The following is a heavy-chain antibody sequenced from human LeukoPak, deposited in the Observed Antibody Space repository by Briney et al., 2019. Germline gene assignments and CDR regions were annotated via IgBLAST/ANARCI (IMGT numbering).Heavy chain of an antibody. D-gene: IGHD2-2*01. J-gene: IGHJ4*02. Sequence: ASVKVSCKASGYTFTSYGISWVRQAPGQGLEWMGWISAYTGDTNYAQNFQVRLTMTTDTSTSTVYMELRSLRSDDTAVYYCARQEACSTTTCPLDYWGQGTLVTVSS. V-gene: IGHV1-18*01. CDR2: ISAYTGDT. CDR1: GYTFTSYG. CDR3: ARQEACSTTTCPLDY.